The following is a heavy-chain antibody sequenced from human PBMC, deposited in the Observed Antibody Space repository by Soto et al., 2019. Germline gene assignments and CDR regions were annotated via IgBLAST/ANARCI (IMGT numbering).Heavy chain of an antibody. D-gene: IGHD2-2*01. Sequence: PSETLSLTCTVSGGSISSYYWSWIRQSPGKGLEWIGYIYYSGTTNYNPSLKSRVSISVDTSKNQFSLKLSSVTAADTAVYYCARHLGFCSSTSCYPLFDFWGQGTLVTVSS. V-gene: IGHV4-59*08. J-gene: IGHJ4*02. CDR1: GGSISSYY. CDR2: IYYSGTT. CDR3: ARHLGFCSSTSCYPLFDF.